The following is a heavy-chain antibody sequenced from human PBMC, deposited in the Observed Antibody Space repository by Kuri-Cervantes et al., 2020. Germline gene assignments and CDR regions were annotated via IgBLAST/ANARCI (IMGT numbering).Heavy chain of an antibody. V-gene: IGHV3-7*03. CDR1: GFTFSRYW. CDR2: IKQDGSEK. CDR3: ARECGGHPDYFDY. Sequence: ECRNIYWVASGFTFSRYWMRCVRQAPGKGLEWVANIKQDGSEKYYVDSVKGRFTISRDNAKNSLYLQMNSLRAEDTAVYYCARECGGHPDYFDYWGQGTLVTVSS. D-gene: IGHD2-21*01. J-gene: IGHJ4*02.